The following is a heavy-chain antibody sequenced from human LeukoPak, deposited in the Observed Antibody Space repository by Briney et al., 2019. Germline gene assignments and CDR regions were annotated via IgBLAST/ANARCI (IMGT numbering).Heavy chain of an antibody. D-gene: IGHD6-13*01. J-gene: IGHJ6*03. V-gene: IGHV1-18*01. CDR3: ARGGGAAADYSYYYMDV. CDR1: GYTFTSYG. Sequence: ASVKVSSKASGYTFTSYGITWVRQAPGQGLEWMGWIRAYNGNTNYAHKLQGRVTMTTDTSTSTAYMELRSLRSDDTAVYYCARGGGAAADYSYYYMDVWGKGTTVTVSS. CDR2: IRAYNGNT.